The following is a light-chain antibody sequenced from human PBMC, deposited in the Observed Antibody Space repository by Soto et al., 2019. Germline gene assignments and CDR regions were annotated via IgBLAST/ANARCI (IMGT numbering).Light chain of an antibody. CDR1: QSVSTSY. Sequence: EIVLTQSPGTLSLSPGERATLSCRASQSVSTSYLAWYQQKPGQAPRLLIYGVVSRATGIPDRFSGSGSGKDFALTISRLEPEDFAVYYCQQYFSSPITFGQGTRLEIK. J-gene: IGKJ5*01. CDR2: GVV. CDR3: QQYFSSPIT. V-gene: IGKV3-20*01.